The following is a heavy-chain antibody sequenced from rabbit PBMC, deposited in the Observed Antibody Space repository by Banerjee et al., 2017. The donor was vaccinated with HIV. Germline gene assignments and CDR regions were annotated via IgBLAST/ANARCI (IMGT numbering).Heavy chain of an antibody. D-gene: IGHD5-1*01. CDR3: ASLAYIGENGYKL. J-gene: IGHJ4*01. V-gene: IGHV1S40*01. CDR2: IETDTNSA. Sequence: RQAPGKGLEWIGCIETDTNSAYYANWAKGRFTISKTSSTTVTLQMTSLTVADTATYFCASLAYIGENGYKLWGQGTLVTVS.